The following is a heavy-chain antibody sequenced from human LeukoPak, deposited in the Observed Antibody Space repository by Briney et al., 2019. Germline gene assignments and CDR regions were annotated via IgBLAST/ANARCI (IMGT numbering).Heavy chain of an antibody. V-gene: IGHV3-21*01. CDR1: GFTFSSYA. Sequence: GGSLRLSCAASGFTFSSYAMSWVRQAPGKGPGWGSSIIISSSYIYYADSVKGRFTISRDNAKNSLYLQMNSLRAEDTAVYYCARESAGWFDPWGQGTLVTVSS. J-gene: IGHJ5*02. CDR3: ARESAGWFDP. CDR2: IIISSSYI.